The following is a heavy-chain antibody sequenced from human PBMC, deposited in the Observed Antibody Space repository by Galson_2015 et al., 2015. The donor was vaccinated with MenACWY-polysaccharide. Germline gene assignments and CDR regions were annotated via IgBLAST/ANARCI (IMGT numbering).Heavy chain of an antibody. Sequence: SLRLSCAVSGFTFKSYWMSWVRQAPGKGLEWVANIKKDGSEKYCVDSVKGRFTISRDNGRSSLYLQMNGLRVEDTAVYYCARGLYGMDVWGQGTTVTVS. J-gene: IGHJ6*02. CDR1: GFTFKSYW. V-gene: IGHV3-7*01. CDR2: IKKDGSEK. CDR3: ARGLYGMDV.